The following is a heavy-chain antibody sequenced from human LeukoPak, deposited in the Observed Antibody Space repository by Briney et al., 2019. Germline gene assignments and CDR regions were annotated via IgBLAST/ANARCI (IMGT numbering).Heavy chain of an antibody. D-gene: IGHD3-10*01. CDR1: GGSISGYY. J-gene: IGHJ4*02. CDR2: IYYSGST. V-gene: IGHV4-59*01. CDR3: ARSAVRGVDY. Sequence: PPETLSLTCTVSGGSISGYYWSWIRQPPGKGLEWIGYIYYSGSTNSNPSLKSRVTTSVDTSKNQFSLKLSSVTAADTAVYYCARSAVRGVDYWGQGTLVTVSS.